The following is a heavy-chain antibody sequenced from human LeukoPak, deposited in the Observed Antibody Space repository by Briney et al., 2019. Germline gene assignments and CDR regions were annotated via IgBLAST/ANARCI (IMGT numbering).Heavy chain of an antibody. D-gene: IGHD6-13*01. CDR2: FDPEDGET. V-gene: IGHV1-24*01. CDR3: ARGTRGEGIAAPSGY. J-gene: IGHJ4*02. Sequence: ASVKVSCKVSGYTLTELSMHWVRQAPGKGLEWMGGFDPEDGETIYAQKFQGRVTITRNTSISTAYMELSSLRSEDTAVYYCARGTRGEGIAAPSGYWGQGTLVTVSS. CDR1: GYTLTELS.